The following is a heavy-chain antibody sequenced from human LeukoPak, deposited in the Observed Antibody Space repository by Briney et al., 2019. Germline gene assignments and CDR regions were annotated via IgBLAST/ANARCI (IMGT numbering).Heavy chain of an antibody. Sequence: SETLTLTCAVSGYSISSGYYWGWIRQPPGKGLEWIGSIYHSGSTYYNPSLKSRVTISVDTSKNQFSLKLSSVTAADTAVYYCANQTPTYSNTFDYWGQGTLVTVSS. D-gene: IGHD4-11*01. CDR3: ANQTPTYSNTFDY. CDR1: GYSISSGYY. CDR2: IYHSGST. J-gene: IGHJ4*02. V-gene: IGHV4-38-2*01.